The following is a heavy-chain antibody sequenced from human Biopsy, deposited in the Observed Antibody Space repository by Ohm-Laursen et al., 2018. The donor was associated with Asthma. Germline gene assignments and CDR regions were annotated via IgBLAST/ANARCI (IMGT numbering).Heavy chain of an antibody. V-gene: IGHV3-30*18. CDR3: AKRRGYSDLTDFDH. Sequence: SLRLSCSASGFTFNSYAMHWVRQAPGKGLEWVAVVSYDGGVVHYADSMKGRFTISRDNAKSTLYLQMNRLRTDDTAVYFCAKRRGYSDLTDFDHWGQGTLVTVSS. CDR2: VSYDGGVV. CDR1: GFTFNSYA. J-gene: IGHJ4*02. D-gene: IGHD3-3*01.